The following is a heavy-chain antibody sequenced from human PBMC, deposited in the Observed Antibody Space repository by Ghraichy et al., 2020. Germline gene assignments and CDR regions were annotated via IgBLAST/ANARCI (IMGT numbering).Heavy chain of an antibody. CDR3: AKGTRNIVVAGLFDY. Sequence: GGSLRLSCAASGFTFSNYAMSWVRQAPGKGLEWVSALSASGGSTYYADSVKGRFTISRDNSKNTLYLQMNSLRAEDTAVYFCAKGTRNIVVAGLFDYWGQGSLVTVSS. CDR1: GFTFSNYA. V-gene: IGHV3-23*01. D-gene: IGHD6-19*01. J-gene: IGHJ4*02. CDR2: LSASGGST.